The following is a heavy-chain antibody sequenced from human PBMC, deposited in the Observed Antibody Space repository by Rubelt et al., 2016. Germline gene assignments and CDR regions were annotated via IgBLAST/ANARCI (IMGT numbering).Heavy chain of an antibody. V-gene: IGHV3-33*01. CDR3: ATVANGNTIAFDI. Sequence: GRSLRLSCAASGFTFSNYGMHWVRQAPGKGLEWVAIIWYDGGNKYYADSVKGRFTISRDNSKNTPYLQMNTLRAEDTAVYYCATVANGNTIAFDIWGQGTMVTVSS. J-gene: IGHJ3*02. D-gene: IGHD3-3*01. CDR1: GFTFSNYG. CDR2: IWYDGGNK.